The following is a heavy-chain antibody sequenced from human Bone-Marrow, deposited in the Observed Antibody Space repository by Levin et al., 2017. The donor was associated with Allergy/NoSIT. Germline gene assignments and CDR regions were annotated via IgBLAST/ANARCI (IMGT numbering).Heavy chain of an antibody. CDR1: GDSISSPNYF. Sequence: SETLSLTCAVSGDSISSPNYFWSWIRQPAGRGLQWIGRINTSGNTDYNPSLNSRVILSIDKSNNLFSLRLTSVTAADTAVYYCARDRGDFDHWGQGTLVTVAS. J-gene: IGHJ5*02. CDR2: INTSGNT. D-gene: IGHD3-10*01. V-gene: IGHV4-61*02. CDR3: ARDRGDFDH.